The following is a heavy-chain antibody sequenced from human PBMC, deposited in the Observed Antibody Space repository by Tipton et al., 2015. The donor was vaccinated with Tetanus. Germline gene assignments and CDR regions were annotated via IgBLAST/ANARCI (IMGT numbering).Heavy chain of an antibody. D-gene: IGHD6-6*01. CDR1: GFTFSGSA. Sequence: SLRLSCAASGFTFSGSAIHWVRQASGKGLEWVGRIRSKASNYATAYAASVKGRFTISRDDSKNTAYLQMNSLKTEDTAVYYCTRVAAPQPFDYWGQGTLVTVSS. J-gene: IGHJ4*02. V-gene: IGHV3-73*01. CDR3: TRVAAPQPFDY. CDR2: IRSKASNYAT.